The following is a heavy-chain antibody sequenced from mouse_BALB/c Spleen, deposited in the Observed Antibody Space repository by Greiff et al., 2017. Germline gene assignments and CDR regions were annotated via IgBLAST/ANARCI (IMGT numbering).Heavy chain of an antibody. D-gene: IGHD4-1*01. V-gene: IGHV1-54*01. CDR2: INPGSGGT. CDR1: GYAFTNYL. Sequence: QVQLKESGAELVRPGTSVKVSCKASGYAFTNYLIEWVKQRPGQGLEWIGVINPGSGGTNYNEKLKGKATLTADKSSSTAYMQFSSLTTEDSAIYYCARHGANWDLDYWGQGTTLTVSS. J-gene: IGHJ2*01. CDR3: ARHGANWDLDY.